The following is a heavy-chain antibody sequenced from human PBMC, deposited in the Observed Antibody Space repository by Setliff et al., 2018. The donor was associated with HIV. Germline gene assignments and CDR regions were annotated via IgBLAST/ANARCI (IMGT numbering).Heavy chain of an antibody. CDR2: IYYTGGT. V-gene: IGHV4-39*07. Sequence: LSLTCTVSGGSISSSSDYWGWIRQPPGKGLEWIGSIYYTGGTYYNPSLKSRVTISVDTSKNQFSLKLSSVTAADTAVYYCARAPFYYGSGSYQTFDYWGQGTLVTVSS. D-gene: IGHD3-10*01. CDR1: GGSISSSSDY. CDR3: ARAPFYYGSGSYQTFDY. J-gene: IGHJ4*02.